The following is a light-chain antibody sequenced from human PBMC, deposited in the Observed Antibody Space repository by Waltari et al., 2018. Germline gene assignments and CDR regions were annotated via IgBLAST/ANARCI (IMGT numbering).Light chain of an antibody. CDR2: AAS. CDR1: QTLTNY. Sequence: DIQLTQSPSYLSASVGARVTITCRASQTLTNYLNWYQQRPGTAPKFLIYAASNLETGVPSRFSGGGSGTDFTLTISGLQPDDFATYYCQQSKEVPFTFGQGTKLEIK. CDR3: QQSKEVPFT. J-gene: IGKJ2*01. V-gene: IGKV1-39*01.